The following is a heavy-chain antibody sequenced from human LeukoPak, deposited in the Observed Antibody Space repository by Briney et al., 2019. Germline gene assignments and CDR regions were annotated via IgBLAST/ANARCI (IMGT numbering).Heavy chain of an antibody. CDR1: GGSISSSSYY. V-gene: IGHV4-39*01. CDR3: ARGGDTANWFDP. J-gene: IGHJ5*02. Sequence: SETLSLTCTVSGGSISSSSYYWGWIRQPPGKGLEWIGSIYYSGSTYYNPSLKSRVTISVDTSKNQFSLKLSSVTAADTAVYYCARGGDTANWFDPWGQGTLVTVSS. D-gene: IGHD5-18*01. CDR2: IYYSGST.